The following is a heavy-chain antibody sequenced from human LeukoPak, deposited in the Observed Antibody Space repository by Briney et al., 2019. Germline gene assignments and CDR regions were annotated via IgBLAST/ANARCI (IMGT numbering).Heavy chain of an antibody. Sequence: ASETLSLTCTVSGGSISSSSYYWGWIRQPPGKGLEWIGSIYYSGGTYYNPSLKSRVTISVDTSKNQFSLKLSSVTAADTAVYHCARASSGWYDAFDIWGQGTMVTVSS. CDR3: ARASSGWYDAFDI. V-gene: IGHV4-39*07. J-gene: IGHJ3*02. D-gene: IGHD6-19*01. CDR2: IYYSGGT. CDR1: GGSISSSSYY.